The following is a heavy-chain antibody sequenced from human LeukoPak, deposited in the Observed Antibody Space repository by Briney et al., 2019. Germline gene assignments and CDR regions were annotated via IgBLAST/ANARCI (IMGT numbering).Heavy chain of an antibody. CDR1: GYTLTELS. D-gene: IGHD3-10*01. CDR2: FDPEDGAT. J-gene: IGHJ4*02. Sequence: ASVTVSFKVTGYTLTELSMHWVRQAPGKGLEWKGGFDPEDGATIYAQKFQGRVTMTEDTSTDTAYMELSSLRSEDTAVYYCARAQALWFGESDFDYWGQGTLVTVSS. CDR3: ARAQALWFGESDFDY. V-gene: IGHV1-24*01.